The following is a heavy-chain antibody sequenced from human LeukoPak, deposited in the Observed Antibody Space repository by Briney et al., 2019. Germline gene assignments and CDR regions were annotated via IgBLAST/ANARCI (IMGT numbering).Heavy chain of an antibody. J-gene: IGHJ4*02. CDR1: GGSISSGGYY. CDR2: IYHSGST. V-gene: IGHV4-30-2*01. Sequence: PSETLSPTCTVSGGSISSGGYYWSWIRQPPGKGLEWIGYIYHSGSTYYNPSLKSRVTISVDRSKNQFSLKLSSVTAADTAVYYRARGGNSDFDYWGQGTLVTVSS. D-gene: IGHD4-23*01. CDR3: ARGGNSDFDY.